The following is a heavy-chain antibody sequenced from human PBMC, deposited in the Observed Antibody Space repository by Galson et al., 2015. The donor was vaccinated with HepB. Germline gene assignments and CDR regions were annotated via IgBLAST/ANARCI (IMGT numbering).Heavy chain of an antibody. V-gene: IGHV5-51*01. CDR1: GYTFTNYW. Sequence: QSGAEVKKPGESLKISCKASGYTFTNYWIAWVRQMPGKGLEWLGIIYPGDSDTRYSPSFQGQVTISADRSISTAYLQWSSLKASDSAMYYCARQDYDILFSYYKYAFDIWGQGTVVTVSS. CDR2: IYPGDSDT. J-gene: IGHJ3*02. CDR3: ARQDYDILFSYYKYAFDI. D-gene: IGHD3-9*01.